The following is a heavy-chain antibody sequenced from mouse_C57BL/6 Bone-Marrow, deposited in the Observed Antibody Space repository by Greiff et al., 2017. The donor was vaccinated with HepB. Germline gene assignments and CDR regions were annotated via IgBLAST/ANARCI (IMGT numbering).Heavy chain of an antibody. CDR1: GFTFSDFY. J-gene: IGHJ4*01. V-gene: IGHV7-1*01. CDR3: AREGYYYGSYAMDY. Sequence: EVKLMESGGGLVQSGRSLRLSCATSGFTFSDFYMEWVRQAPGKGLEWIAASRNKANDYTTEYSASVKGRFIVSRDTSQSILYLQMNALRAEDTAIYYCAREGYYYGSYAMDYWGQGTSVTVSS. CDR2: SRNKANDYTT. D-gene: IGHD1-1*01.